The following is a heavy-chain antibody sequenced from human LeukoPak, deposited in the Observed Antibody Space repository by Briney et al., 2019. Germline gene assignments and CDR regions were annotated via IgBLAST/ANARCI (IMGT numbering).Heavy chain of an antibody. V-gene: IGHV3-23*01. Sequence: PGGSLRLSCAASGFTFSSYAMSWVRQAPGKGLEWVSAISGSGGSTYYADSVKGRFTISRDNSKNTLYLQMNSLRAEDTAVYYCATNLRGEDYYDSSGYSDDAFDIWGQGTMVTVSS. J-gene: IGHJ3*02. CDR1: GFTFSSYA. CDR2: ISGSGGST. D-gene: IGHD3-22*01. CDR3: ATNLRGEDYYDSSGYSDDAFDI.